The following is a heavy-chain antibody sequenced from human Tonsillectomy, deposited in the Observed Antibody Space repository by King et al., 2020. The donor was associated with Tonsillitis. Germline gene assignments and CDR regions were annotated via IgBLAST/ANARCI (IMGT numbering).Heavy chain of an antibody. V-gene: IGHV1-69*01. CDR2: IIPIFGTA. D-gene: IGHD1-20*01. Sequence: VQLVESGAEVKKPGSSVKVSCKASGGTFSSYAISWVRQAPEQGLEWMGRIIPIFGTANYAQQFQGRVTITADESTSTAYMELSSLTSEDTAVYYCARQLLTGAYYYYDMDVWGQGTTVTVSS. CDR1: GGTFSSYA. J-gene: IGHJ6*02. CDR3: ARQLLTGAYYYYDMDV.